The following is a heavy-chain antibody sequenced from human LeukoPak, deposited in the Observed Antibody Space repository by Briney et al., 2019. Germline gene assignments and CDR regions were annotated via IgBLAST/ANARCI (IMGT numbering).Heavy chain of an antibody. V-gene: IGHV3-7*01. J-gene: IGHJ5*02. CDR2: IKQDGSEK. D-gene: IGHD5-12*01. CDR1: GFIFSNYW. CDR3: ARDAGNSGYGCDL. Sequence: PGGSLRLSCAASGFIFSNYWMSWVRQAPGKGLEWVANIKQDGSEKYYVDSVKGRFTISRDNAKNSLYLQMDSLRAEDTAMYYCARDAGNSGYGCDLWGQGTLVTVSS.